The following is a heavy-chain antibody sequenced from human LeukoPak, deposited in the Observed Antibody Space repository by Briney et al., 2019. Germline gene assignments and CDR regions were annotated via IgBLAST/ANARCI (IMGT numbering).Heavy chain of an antibody. J-gene: IGHJ6*03. CDR1: GFTFSSYS. CDR3: ARDRIAAAGTGTMDV. D-gene: IGHD6-13*01. CDR2: ISSSSSYI. V-gene: IGHV3-21*05. Sequence: GGSLRLSCAASGFTFSSYSMNWVRQAPGKGLEWVSYISSSSSYIYYADSVKGRFTISRDNAKNSLYLQMNSLRAEDTAVYYCARDRIAAAGTGTMDVWGKGTTVTVSS.